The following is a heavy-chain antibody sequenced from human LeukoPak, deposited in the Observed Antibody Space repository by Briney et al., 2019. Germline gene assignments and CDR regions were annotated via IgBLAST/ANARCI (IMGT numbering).Heavy chain of an antibody. J-gene: IGHJ4*02. Sequence: GGSLRLSCAASGFTFSSYSMNWVRQAPGKGLEWVSSISSSSSYIYYADSVKGRFTISRDNAKNSLYLQMNGLRAEDTAVYYCARRPRSTMVRGVIDYWGQGTLVTVSS. CDR3: ARRPRSTMVRGVIDY. CDR2: ISSSSSYI. D-gene: IGHD3-10*01. CDR1: GFTFSSYS. V-gene: IGHV3-21*01.